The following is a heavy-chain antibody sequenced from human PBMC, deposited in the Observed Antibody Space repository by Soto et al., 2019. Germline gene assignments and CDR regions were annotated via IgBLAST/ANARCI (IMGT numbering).Heavy chain of an antibody. Sequence: QVQLQESGPGLVKPSQTLSLTCSVSGVSINSGGYYWSWIRHHPGKGLEWIGYIYYTGHPFYNASLKSRVAMSLDTSKNQFFLKLSSVTAADTAVYYCARGSQLERDALDIWGQGTMVTVSS. CDR3: ARGSQLERDALDI. CDR2: IYYTGHP. CDR1: GVSINSGGYY. V-gene: IGHV4-31*03. J-gene: IGHJ3*02. D-gene: IGHD1-1*01.